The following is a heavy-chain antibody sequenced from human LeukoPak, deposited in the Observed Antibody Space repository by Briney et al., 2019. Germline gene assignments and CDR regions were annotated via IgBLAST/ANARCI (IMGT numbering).Heavy chain of an antibody. Sequence: SETLSLTCAVSGGSISSTNWWTWVRQPPGEGLEWIGEVYHTGSSNYNPSLKSRVTISVDKSKSQFSLNLSSVTAADTAVYYCARGGTTVAGTFWFDPWGRGTQVTVSS. CDR1: GGSISSTNW. CDR3: ARGGTTVAGTFWFDP. D-gene: IGHD6-19*01. J-gene: IGHJ5*02. CDR2: VYHTGSS. V-gene: IGHV4-4*02.